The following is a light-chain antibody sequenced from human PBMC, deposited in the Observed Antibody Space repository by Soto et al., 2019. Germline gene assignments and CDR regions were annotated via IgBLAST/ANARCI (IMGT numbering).Light chain of an antibody. V-gene: IGKV1-5*01. CDR3: HQYNTYWT. J-gene: IGKJ1*01. CDR1: QNINNW. Sequence: DIQLTQSHSTLSASVGDRVTITCRASQNINNWLAWYQQKPGKAPNLLIYDASSLESGVPSRFSGSGSGTEFTLTISSLQPDDFATYYCHQYNTYWTFGQGTKVDIK. CDR2: DAS.